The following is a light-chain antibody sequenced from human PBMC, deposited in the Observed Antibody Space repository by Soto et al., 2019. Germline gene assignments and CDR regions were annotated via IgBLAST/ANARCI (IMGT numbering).Light chain of an antibody. V-gene: IGLV4-69*01. CDR2: LNSDGSH. CDR3: QTWGPGFRV. Sequence: QSVLTQSPSASASLGASVKLTCTLSSGHTNYAIAWHQQQPEKGPRYLMKLNSDGSHTEGDGIPDRFSGSSFGAERYLTISCLQSEDEADYYCQTWGPGFRVFGGGTKVTVL. CDR1: SGHTNYA. J-gene: IGLJ3*02.